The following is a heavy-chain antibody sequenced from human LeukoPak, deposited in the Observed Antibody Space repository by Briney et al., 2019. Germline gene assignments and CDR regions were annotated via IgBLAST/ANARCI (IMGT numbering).Heavy chain of an antibody. CDR3: ARIVGYHILTGYRSFDY. CDR1: GYTFTSYG. CDR2: ISAYNGNT. D-gene: IGHD3-9*01. J-gene: IGHJ4*02. V-gene: IGHV1-18*01. Sequence: GASVKVSCKASGYTFTSYGISWVRQAPGQGLEWMGWISAYNGNTNYAQKLQGRVTMTTDTSTSTAYMELRSLRSDDTAVYYCARIVGYHILTGYRSFDYWGQGTLVTVSS.